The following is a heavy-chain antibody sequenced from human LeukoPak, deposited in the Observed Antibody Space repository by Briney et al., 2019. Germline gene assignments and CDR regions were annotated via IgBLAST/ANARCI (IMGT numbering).Heavy chain of an antibody. Sequence: PGGSLRLSCAASGFTVSSNYMSWVRQAPGKGLEWVSVIYSGGSTYYADSVKGRFTISRDNPKNTLYLQMNSLRAEDTAVYYCAAHSGYDYSDYWGQGTLVTVSS. CDR3: AAHSGYDYSDY. J-gene: IGHJ4*02. V-gene: IGHV3-66*02. D-gene: IGHD5-12*01. CDR2: IYSGGST. CDR1: GFTVSSNY.